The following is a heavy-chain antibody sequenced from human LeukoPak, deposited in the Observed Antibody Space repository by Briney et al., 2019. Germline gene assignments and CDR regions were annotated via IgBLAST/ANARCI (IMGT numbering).Heavy chain of an antibody. CDR2: INHSGST. V-gene: IGHV4-34*01. Sequence: PSETLSLTCAVYGGSFSGYYWSWIRQPPEKGLEWIGEINHSGSTNYNPSLKSRVTISVDTSKNQFSLKLSSVTAADTAVYYCARRPRRSYYDSSGRNWFDPWGQGTLVTVSS. D-gene: IGHD3-22*01. CDR1: GGSFSGYY. CDR3: ARRPRRSYYDSSGRNWFDP. J-gene: IGHJ5*02.